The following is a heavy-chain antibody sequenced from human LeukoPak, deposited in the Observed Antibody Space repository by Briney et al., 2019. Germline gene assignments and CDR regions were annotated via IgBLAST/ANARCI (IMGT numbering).Heavy chain of an antibody. Sequence: GGSLTLSCAASGVTVSSQYMNWVRRAPGKGLEWVSLIYGVDGTSYADSVKGRFTISRDSSRNTVYLQMNGLRAEDTAVYYCASDLVYWGQGTLVTVSS. J-gene: IGHJ4*02. CDR3: ASDLVY. D-gene: IGHD2-8*02. V-gene: IGHV3-53*01. CDR1: GVTVSSQY. CDR2: IYGVDGT.